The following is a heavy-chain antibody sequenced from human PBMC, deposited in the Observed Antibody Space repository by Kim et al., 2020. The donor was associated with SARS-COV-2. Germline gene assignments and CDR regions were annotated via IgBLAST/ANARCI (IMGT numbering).Heavy chain of an antibody. CDR2: IYYSGST. CDR1: GGSISSYY. D-gene: IGHD6-13*01. CDR3: ARATEGYSSSWYIDY. V-gene: IGHV4-59*13. J-gene: IGHJ4*02. Sequence: SETLSLTCTVSGGSISSYYWSWIRQPPGKGLEWIGYIYYSGSTNYNPPLKSRVTISVDTSKNQFSLKLSSVTAADTAVYYCARATEGYSSSWYIDYWGQGTLVTVSS.